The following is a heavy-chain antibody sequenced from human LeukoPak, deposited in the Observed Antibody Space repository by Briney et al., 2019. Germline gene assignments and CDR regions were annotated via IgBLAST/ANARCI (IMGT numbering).Heavy chain of an antibody. CDR3: ARGLYYYDSSGYYSNDAFDI. CDR1: GYTFTGYY. Sequence: GASVKVSCKASGYTFTGYYMHWVRQAPGQGLEWMERINPNSGGTNYAQKFQGRVTMTRDTSISTAYMELSRLRSDDTAVYYCARGLYYYDSSGYYSNDAFDIWGQGTMVTVSS. CDR2: INPNSGGT. J-gene: IGHJ3*02. D-gene: IGHD3-22*01. V-gene: IGHV1-2*06.